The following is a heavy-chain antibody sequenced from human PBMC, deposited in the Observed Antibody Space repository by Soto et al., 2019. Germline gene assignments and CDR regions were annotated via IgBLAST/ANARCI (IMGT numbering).Heavy chain of an antibody. D-gene: IGHD3-22*01. CDR1: DGSISSYS. Sequence: QVQLQESGPGLVKPSETLSLTCTVSDGSISSYSWSWIRQPPGKGLEWIGYIYYSGSTNYNPSLKSRITISVDTYKNQFSLKLSSVTAADTAVYYCARTAYYYDTSGYRFDPWGQGTLVTVSS. J-gene: IGHJ5*02. CDR3: ARTAYYYDTSGYRFDP. CDR2: IYYSGST. V-gene: IGHV4-59*01.